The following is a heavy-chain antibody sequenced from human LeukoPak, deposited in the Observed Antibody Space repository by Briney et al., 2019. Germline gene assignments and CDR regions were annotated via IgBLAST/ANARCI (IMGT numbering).Heavy chain of an antibody. CDR1: GFTFSDYY. J-gene: IGHJ6*04. D-gene: IGHD5-18*01. CDR3: ARDTAMVRGVEYYYGMDV. CDR2: ISSSSSYT. V-gene: IGHV3-11*06. Sequence: GGSLRLSCAASGFTFSDYYMSWIRQAPGKGLEWVSYISSSSSYTNYADSAKGRFTISRDNAKNSLYLQMNSLRAEDTAVYYCARDTAMVRGVEYYYGMDVWGKGTTVTVSS.